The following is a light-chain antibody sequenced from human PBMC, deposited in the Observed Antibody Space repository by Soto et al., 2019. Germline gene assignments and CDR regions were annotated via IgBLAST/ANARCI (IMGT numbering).Light chain of an antibody. CDR2: EAN. CDR1: RIDICESNF. V-gene: IGLV2-14*01. Sequence: QSALTQPASVSGSPGQAVTISCTGPRIDICESNFLSWYQHSPVKAPRPLIDEANNRPSEVPKRFSGCKAGNTVSLTLSGLVDDDEADYLCALFRSGTSLVFGSGTKVTVL. J-gene: IGLJ1*01. CDR3: ALFRSGTSLV.